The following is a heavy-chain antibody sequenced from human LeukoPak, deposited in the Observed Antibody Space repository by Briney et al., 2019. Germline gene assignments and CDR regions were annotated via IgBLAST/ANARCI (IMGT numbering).Heavy chain of an antibody. Sequence: GGSLRLSCAASGFTFSSYAMSWVRQAPGKGLEWVSAISGSGGSTYYADSVKGRFTISRDNSKNTLYLQMNSLRAEDTAVYYCAKTMVRGVIITNFDYWGQGTLVTVSS. V-gene: IGHV3-23*01. D-gene: IGHD3-10*01. J-gene: IGHJ4*02. CDR3: AKTMVRGVIITNFDY. CDR2: ISGSGGST. CDR1: GFTFSSYA.